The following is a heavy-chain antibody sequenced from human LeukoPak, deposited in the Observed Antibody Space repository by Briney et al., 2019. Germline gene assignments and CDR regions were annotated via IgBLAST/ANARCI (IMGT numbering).Heavy chain of an antibody. Sequence: GASVKVSCKASGYTFTGYYMHWVRQAPGQGLEWMGWINPNSGGTSYAQKFQGRVTMTRDTSTSTVYMELSSLRSEDTAVYYCAREGYLRGYFDYWGQGTLVTVSS. CDR2: INPNSGGT. CDR3: AREGYLRGYFDY. J-gene: IGHJ4*02. V-gene: IGHV1-2*02. D-gene: IGHD6-13*01. CDR1: GYTFTGYY.